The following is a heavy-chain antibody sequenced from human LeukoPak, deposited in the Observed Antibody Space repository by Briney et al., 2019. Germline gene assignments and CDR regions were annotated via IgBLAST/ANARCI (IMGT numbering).Heavy chain of an antibody. D-gene: IGHD3-22*01. CDR2: ISIRSDII. CDR1: GFTFSGYN. CDR3: ARDYRYLDSSGYYSFDY. J-gene: IGHJ4*02. V-gene: IGHV3-48*02. Sequence: PGGSLRLSCAASGFTFSGYNMNWVRQALGKGLEWVAYISIRSDIIYYADSVQGRFTISRDNAKNSLSLQMNSLRDEDTAVYYCARDYRYLDSSGYYSFDYWGQGTLVTVSS.